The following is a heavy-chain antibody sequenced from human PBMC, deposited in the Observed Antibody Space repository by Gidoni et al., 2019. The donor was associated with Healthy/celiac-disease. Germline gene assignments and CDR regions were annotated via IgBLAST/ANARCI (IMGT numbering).Heavy chain of an antibody. CDR1: GGSFSGYY. D-gene: IGHD6-13*01. Sequence: QVQLQQWGAGLLKPSETLSLTCAVYGGSFSGYYWSWIRQPPGKGLEWIGEINHSGSTNYHPSRKSRVTISVDTSKNQFSLKLSSVTAADTAVYYCARFPRSSWYPWGFDPWGQGTLVTVSS. CDR2: INHSGST. V-gene: IGHV4-34*01. CDR3: ARFPRSSWYPWGFDP. J-gene: IGHJ5*02.